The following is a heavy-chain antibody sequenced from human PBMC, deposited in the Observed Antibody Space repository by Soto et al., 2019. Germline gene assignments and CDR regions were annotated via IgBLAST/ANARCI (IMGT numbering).Heavy chain of an antibody. V-gene: IGHV3-74*01. CDR2: ISGDGSST. Sequence: EVQLVESGGGLVQPGGSLSLSCAASGFTFSIYWMHWVRQAPGKGLEWVSRISGDGSSTSNADPVKGRFTISRDNAKNTLHLEMNSLRVEDTAIYYCARESMWAPDYWGQGTLVAVSS. CDR1: GFTFSIYW. J-gene: IGHJ4*02. CDR3: ARESMWAPDY. D-gene: IGHD1-26*01.